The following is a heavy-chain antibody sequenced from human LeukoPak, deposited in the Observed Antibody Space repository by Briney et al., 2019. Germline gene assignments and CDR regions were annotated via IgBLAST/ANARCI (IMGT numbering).Heavy chain of an antibody. CDR2: INHSGST. CDR1: GGSISSYY. J-gene: IGHJ4*02. D-gene: IGHD3-10*01. Sequence: PSETLSLTCTVSGGSISSYYWSWIRQPPGKGLEWIGEINHSGSTNYNPSLKSRVTISVDTSKNQFSLKLSSVTAADTAVYYCARAAPMVRGVPLDYWGQGTLVTVSS. CDR3: ARAAPMVRGVPLDY. V-gene: IGHV4-34*01.